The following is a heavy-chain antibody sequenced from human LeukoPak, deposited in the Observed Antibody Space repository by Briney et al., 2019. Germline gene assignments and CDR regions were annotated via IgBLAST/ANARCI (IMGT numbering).Heavy chain of an antibody. D-gene: IGHD5-24*01. J-gene: IGHJ4*02. CDR2: INTNTGNP. V-gene: IGHV7-4-1*02. CDR3: ARETILPRYYFDY. CDR1: GYTRTDLS. Sequence: GASVKVSCKLSGYTRTDLSIHWVRQAPGKGLEWMGWINTNTGNPTYAQGFTGRFVFSLDTSVSTAYLQISSLKAEDTAVYYRARETILPRYYFDYWGQGTLVTVSS.